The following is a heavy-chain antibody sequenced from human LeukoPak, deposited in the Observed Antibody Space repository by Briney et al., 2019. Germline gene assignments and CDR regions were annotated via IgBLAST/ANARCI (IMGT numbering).Heavy chain of an antibody. D-gene: IGHD6-13*01. V-gene: IGHV1-46*01. J-gene: IGHJ1*01. CDR1: GYTFTSYY. CDR3: ARDLAAAAGSAEYFQH. Sequence: ASVKVSCKASGYTFTSYYMHWVRQAPGQGLEWMGIINPSGGSTSYAQKFQGRVTMTTDTSTSTAYMELRSLRSDDTAVYYCARDLAAAAGSAEYFQHWGQGTLVTVSS. CDR2: INPSGGST.